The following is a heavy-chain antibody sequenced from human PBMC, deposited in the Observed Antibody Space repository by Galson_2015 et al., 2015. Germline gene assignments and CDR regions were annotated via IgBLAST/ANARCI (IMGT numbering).Heavy chain of an antibody. D-gene: IGHD3-16*02. V-gene: IGHV1-69*02. CDR3: ASPSEVAYDYVWGSYRYLGEDAFDI. Sequence: SVKVSCKASGGTFSSYTISWVRQAPGQGLEWMGRIIPILGIANYAQKFQGRVTITADKSTSTAYMELSSLRSEDTAVYYCASPSEVAYDYVWGSYRYLGEDAFDIWGQGTMVTVSS. CDR2: IIPILGIA. J-gene: IGHJ3*02. CDR1: GGTFSSYT.